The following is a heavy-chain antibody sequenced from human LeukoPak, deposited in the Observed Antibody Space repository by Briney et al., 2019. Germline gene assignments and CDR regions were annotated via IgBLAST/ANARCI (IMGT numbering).Heavy chain of an antibody. D-gene: IGHD5-24*01. CDR3: ARGGGYNPFDY. CDR1: GYSISIDYY. Sequence: PSETLSLTCAVSGYSISIDYYWGWIRQPPGKGLEWIGSIYHSGSTYYNPSLKSRVTISVDTSKNQFSLKLSSVTAADTAVYYCARGGGYNPFDYWGQGTLVTASS. CDR2: IYHSGST. V-gene: IGHV4-38-2*01. J-gene: IGHJ4*02.